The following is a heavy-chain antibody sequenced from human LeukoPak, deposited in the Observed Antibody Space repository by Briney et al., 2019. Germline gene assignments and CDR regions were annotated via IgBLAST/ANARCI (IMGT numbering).Heavy chain of an antibody. Sequence: SETLSLTCTASGGSISGYYWSWLRQPPGQQLEWIGYFYYSGNTYYNPSLQSRVTISLDTSKNQFSLELNSVTAADTAVYYCARVGPTTRSFDYWGQGTLVTVSS. CDR2: FYYSGNT. CDR1: GGSISGYY. J-gene: IGHJ4*02. V-gene: IGHV4-59*01. D-gene: IGHD1-26*01. CDR3: ARVGPTTRSFDY.